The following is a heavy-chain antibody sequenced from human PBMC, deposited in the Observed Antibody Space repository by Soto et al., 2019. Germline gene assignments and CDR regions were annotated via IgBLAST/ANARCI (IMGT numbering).Heavy chain of an antibody. V-gene: IGHV1-18*01. Sequence: GASVKVPCKASGYTFTSYGISWVRQAPGQGLEWMGWISAYNGNTNYAQKLQGRVTMTTDTSTSTAYMELRSLRSDDTAVYYCARDGVLRFLEWLSSKDWLDPWGQGTMVTVYS. CDR3: ARDGVLRFLEWLSSKDWLDP. CDR1: GYTFTSYG. CDR2: ISAYNGNT. J-gene: IGHJ5*02. D-gene: IGHD3-3*01.